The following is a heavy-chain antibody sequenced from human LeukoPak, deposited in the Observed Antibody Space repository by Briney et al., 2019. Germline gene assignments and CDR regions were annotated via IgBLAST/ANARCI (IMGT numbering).Heavy chain of an antibody. CDR1: GFTFSSYA. Sequence: PGGSLRLSCAASGFTFSSYAMSWVRQASGKGLEWVSAISGSGGSTYYADSVKGRFTISRDNSKNTLYLQMNSLRAEDTAVYYCASRRDGEGFTSFDYWGQGTLVTVSS. CDR2: ISGSGGST. J-gene: IGHJ4*02. V-gene: IGHV3-23*01. D-gene: IGHD4-17*01. CDR3: ASRRDGEGFTSFDY.